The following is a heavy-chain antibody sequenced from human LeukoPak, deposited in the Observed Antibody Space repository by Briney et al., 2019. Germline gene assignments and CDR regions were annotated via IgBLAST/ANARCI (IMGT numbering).Heavy chain of an antibody. D-gene: IGHD3-3*01. J-gene: IGHJ3*02. CDR3: ARVYYDFRSGYEYDAFDI. CDR2: IRAYNGNT. V-gene: IGHV1-18*01. Sequence: ASVKVSCKASGYTFTSYGISWVRQAPGQGLEWMGWIRAYNGNTNYAQKLQGRVTMTTDTSTSTAYMELRSLRSDDTAVYYCARVYYDFRSGYEYDAFDIWGQGTMVTVSS. CDR1: GYTFTSYG.